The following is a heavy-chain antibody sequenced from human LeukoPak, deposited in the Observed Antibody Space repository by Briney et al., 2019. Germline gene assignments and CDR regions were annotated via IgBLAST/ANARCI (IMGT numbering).Heavy chain of an antibody. CDR1: GNSISSGDNY. J-gene: IGHJ4*02. CDR3: ARAPDNFDY. Sequence: SETLSLTCTVSGNSISSGDNYWSWIRQPAGKGLEWIGYIYYSGSTNYNPSLKSRVTISVDTSKNQFSLKLSSVTAADTAVYYCARAPDNFDYWGQGTLVTVSS. D-gene: IGHD3-9*01. V-gene: IGHV4-61*10. CDR2: IYYSGST.